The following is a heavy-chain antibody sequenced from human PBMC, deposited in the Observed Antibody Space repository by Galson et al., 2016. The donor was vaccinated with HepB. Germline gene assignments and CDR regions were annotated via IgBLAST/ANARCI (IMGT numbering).Heavy chain of an antibody. D-gene: IGHD2-15*01. CDR1: GFTLSSYG. V-gene: IGHV3-30*18. J-gene: IGHJ4*02. CDR2: ISYDGSDK. CDR3: VKDYCGGGSCFPTDS. Sequence: SLRLSCAASGFTLSSYGMHWVRQAPGKGLEWVAVISYDGSDKYYGNSVKGRFTISRDNSKNTLYLQMNSLRAEDTAVYYCVKDYCGGGSCFPTDSWGQGTLVTASS.